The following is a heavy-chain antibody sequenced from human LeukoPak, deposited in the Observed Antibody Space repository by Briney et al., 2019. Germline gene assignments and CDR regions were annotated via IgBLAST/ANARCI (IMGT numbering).Heavy chain of an antibody. D-gene: IGHD1-1*01. CDR3: ARGALKARPFDY. J-gene: IGHJ4*02. CDR1: GFTFSSYA. Sequence: GGSLRLSCAASGFTFSSYAMHWVRQAPGKGLGWVAVISYDGSNKYYADSVKGRFTISRDNSKNTLYLQMNSLRAEDTAVYYCARGALKARPFDYWGQGTLVTVSS. V-gene: IGHV3-30-3*01. CDR2: ISYDGSNK.